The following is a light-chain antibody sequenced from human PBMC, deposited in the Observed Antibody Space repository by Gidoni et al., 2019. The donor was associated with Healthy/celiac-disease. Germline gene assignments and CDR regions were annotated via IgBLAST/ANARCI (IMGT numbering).Light chain of an antibody. V-gene: IGKV3-15*01. CDR2: GAA. Sequence: EIVMTHSPSTLYVSPGARAPLSCRASQSVSSNLAGYQQKPGQAPRLLIYGAATRATGIPARFSGSGSGTEFTLTISSLQSEDFAVYYCQQYKNWPPYTFGQGTKLEIK. CDR3: QQYKNWPPYT. CDR1: QSVSSN. J-gene: IGKJ2*01.